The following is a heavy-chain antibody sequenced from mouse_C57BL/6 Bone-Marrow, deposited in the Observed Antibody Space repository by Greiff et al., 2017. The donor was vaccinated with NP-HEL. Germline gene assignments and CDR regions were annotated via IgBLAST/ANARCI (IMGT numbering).Heavy chain of an antibody. CDR1: GFNIKDYY. CDR2: IDPEDGET. CDR3: ARETVVGRGFAY. D-gene: IGHD1-1*01. J-gene: IGHJ3*01. V-gene: IGHV14-2*01. Sequence: EVKLEESGAELVKPGASVKLSCTASGFNIKDYYMHWVKQRTEQGLEWIGRIDPEDGETKYAPKFQGKATITADTSSNTAYLQLSSLTSEDTAVYYCARETVVGRGFAYWGQGTLVTVSA.